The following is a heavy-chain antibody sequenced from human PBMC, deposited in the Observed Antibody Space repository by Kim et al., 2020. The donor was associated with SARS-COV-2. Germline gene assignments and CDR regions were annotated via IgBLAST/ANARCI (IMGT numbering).Heavy chain of an antibody. J-gene: IGHJ1*01. Sequence: GGSLRLSCAASGFTCYTYAMSWVRQAPGKGLEWVSTFTCRDGKTYDAAAVKGRFTISRDSSKNTLYRQMNGLRVEDTAVYYCAKDPFDDRGWRFDTWGQGTLVTVSS. CDR3: AKDPFDDRGWRFDT. CDR1: GFTCYTYA. CDR2: FTCRDGKT. D-gene: IGHD3-22*01. V-gene: IGHV3-23*01.